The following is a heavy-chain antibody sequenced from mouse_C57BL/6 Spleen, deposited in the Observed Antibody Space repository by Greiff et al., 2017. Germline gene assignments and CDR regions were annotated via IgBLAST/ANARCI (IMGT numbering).Heavy chain of an antibody. J-gene: IGHJ1*03. D-gene: IGHD2-10*02. CDR2: ISSGGDYI. Sequence: EVMLVESGAGLVKPGGSLKLSCAASGFTFSSYAMSWVRQTPEKRLEWVAYISSGGDYIYYADNVKGRFTISRDTARNTLYLQMSSLKSEDTAMYYCTRDPPYGNYWYFDVWGTGTTVTVSS. V-gene: IGHV5-9-1*02. CDR3: TRDPPYGNYWYFDV. CDR1: GFTFSSYA.